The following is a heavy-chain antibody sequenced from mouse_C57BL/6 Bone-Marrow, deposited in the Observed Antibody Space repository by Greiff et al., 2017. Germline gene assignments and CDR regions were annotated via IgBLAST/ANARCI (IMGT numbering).Heavy chain of an antibody. Sequence: VMLVESGAELVRPGASVKLSCKASGYTFTDYYINWVKQRPGQGLEWIARIYPGSGNTYYNEKFKGKATLTAEKSSSTAYMQLSSLTSEDSAVYFCARDYRAMDYWGQGTSVTVSS. V-gene: IGHV1-76*01. D-gene: IGHD2-4*01. CDR1: GYTFTDYY. CDR2: IYPGSGNT. J-gene: IGHJ4*01. CDR3: ARDYRAMDY.